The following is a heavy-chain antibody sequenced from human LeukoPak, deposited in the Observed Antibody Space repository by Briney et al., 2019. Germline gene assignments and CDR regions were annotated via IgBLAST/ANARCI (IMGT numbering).Heavy chain of an antibody. J-gene: IGHJ4*02. Sequence: PGGSLRLSCAASGLTVSSNYMSWVRQAPGKGLEWVALVSHDGVNKNYADSVKGRFTISRDDSKNTFYLQMNSLTAEDTAVYYCARVGSGYDLGYFDYWGQGTLVTVSS. D-gene: IGHD5-12*01. CDR1: GLTVSSNY. V-gene: IGHV3-30-3*01. CDR3: ARVGSGYDLGYFDY. CDR2: VSHDGVNK.